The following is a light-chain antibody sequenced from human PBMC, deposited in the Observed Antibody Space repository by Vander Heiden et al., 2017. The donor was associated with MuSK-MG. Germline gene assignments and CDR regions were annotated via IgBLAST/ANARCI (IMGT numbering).Light chain of an antibody. Sequence: QSELSQPPSVSVTPGQRVTISCSGSSPNIGSNPVNWYQQDPGRAPRLLISTNNQRPSGVPDRFSGSKSGTSASLAISGLQSEDEADYFCASWDDNLNGWVFGGGTKVTVL. CDR3: ASWDDNLNGWV. CDR2: TNN. CDR1: SPNIGSNP. J-gene: IGLJ3*02. V-gene: IGLV1-44*01.